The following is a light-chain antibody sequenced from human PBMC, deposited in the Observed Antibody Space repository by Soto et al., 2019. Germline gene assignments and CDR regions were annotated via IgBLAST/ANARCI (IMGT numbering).Light chain of an antibody. CDR3: VHRADWPWT. V-gene: IGKV3-11*01. CDR2: DTS. CDR1: QSVSIY. J-gene: IGKJ1*01. Sequence: EIVLTQSPATLSLSPGEEATLSCRASQSVSIYLAWYQQRPGQALRLLIYDTSNRATGVPGRFSGSGSGTDFTLTIRSLEPEDLAVYYCVHRADWPWTIGQGSKVEIK.